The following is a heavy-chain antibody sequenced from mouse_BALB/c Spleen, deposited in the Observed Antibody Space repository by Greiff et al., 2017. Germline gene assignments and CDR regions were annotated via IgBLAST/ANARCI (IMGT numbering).Heavy chain of an antibody. V-gene: IGHV7-1*02. J-gene: IGHJ3*01. Sequence: EVKLVESGGGLVQPGGSLRLSCATSGFTFSDFYMEWVRQPPGKRLEWIAASRNKANDYTTEYSASVKGRFIVSRDTSQSILYLQMNALRAEDTAIYYCARDAHYYGSSYGGFAYWGQGTLVTVSA. CDR1: GFTFSDFY. CDR3: ARDAHYYGSSYGGFAY. D-gene: IGHD1-1*01. CDR2: SRNKANDYTT.